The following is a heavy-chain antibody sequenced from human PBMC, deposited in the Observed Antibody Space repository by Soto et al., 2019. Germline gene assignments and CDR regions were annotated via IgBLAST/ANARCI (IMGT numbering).Heavy chain of an antibody. CDR2: IIPILGIA. J-gene: IGHJ6*02. D-gene: IGHD3-10*01. Sequence: QVQLVQSGAEVKKPGSSVKVSCKASGGTFSSYTISWVRQAPGQGLEWMGRIIPILGIANYAQKFQGRVTITADKSMSTAYMELSSLRSEDTAVYYCASENRFGELGYYYDGMGVWGQGTTVTVSS. V-gene: IGHV1-69*02. CDR3: ASENRFGELGYYYDGMGV. CDR1: GGTFSSYT.